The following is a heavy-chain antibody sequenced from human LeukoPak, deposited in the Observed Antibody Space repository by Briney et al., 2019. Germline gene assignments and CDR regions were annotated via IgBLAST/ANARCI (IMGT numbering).Heavy chain of an antibody. V-gene: IGHV3-9*01. CDR2: ISWNSGSI. CDR1: GFTFDDYA. CDR3: AREGSGYSYDTDYYYYYMDV. D-gene: IGHD5-18*01. J-gene: IGHJ6*03. Sequence: PGGSLRLSCAASGFTFDDYAMHWVRQAPGKGLEWVSGISWNSGSIGYADSVKGRFTISRDNAKNSLYLQMNSLRAEDTAVYYCAREGSGYSYDTDYYYYYMDVWGKGTTVTVSS.